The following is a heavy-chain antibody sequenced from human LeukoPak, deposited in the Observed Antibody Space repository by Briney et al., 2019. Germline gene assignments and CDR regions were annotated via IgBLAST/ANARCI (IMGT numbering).Heavy chain of an antibody. V-gene: IGHV1-2*02. CDR3: ARARWQLVPYFDS. CDR2: INPNSGGT. CDR1: GYTFTGYY. J-gene: IGHJ4*02. Sequence: ASVKVSCKASGYTFTGYYMHWVRQAPGQGLEWMGWINPNSGGTNFAQKFQGRVAMTRDTSISTVYMELGSLRSDDTAVYYCARARWQLVPYFDSWGQGTLVTVSS. D-gene: IGHD6-6*01.